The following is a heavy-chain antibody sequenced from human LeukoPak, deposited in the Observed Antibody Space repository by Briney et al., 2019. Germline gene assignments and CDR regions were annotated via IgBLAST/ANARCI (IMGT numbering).Heavy chain of an antibody. D-gene: IGHD3-3*01. Sequence: GGSLRLSCAASGFTFSSYRMNWVRQAPGKGLEWVSYISSSSSTIYYADSVKGRFTISRDNAKNSLYLQMNSLRAEDTAVYYCARDGSPLGYYDFWSGYYTGTMGIWFDPWGQGTLVTVSS. CDR1: GFTFSSYR. CDR3: ARDGSPLGYYDFWSGYYTGTMGIWFDP. J-gene: IGHJ5*02. CDR2: ISSSSSTI. V-gene: IGHV3-48*04.